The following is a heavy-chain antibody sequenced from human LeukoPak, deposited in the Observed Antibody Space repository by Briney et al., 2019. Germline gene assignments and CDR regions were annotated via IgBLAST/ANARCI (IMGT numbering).Heavy chain of an antibody. CDR3: ARGRSSSWYPFDY. D-gene: IGHD6-13*01. Sequence: PSETLSLTCAVYGVSFSGYSWSWIRQPPGKGLEWIGEINHSGSTNYNPYLKSRVTITVDTSKNQFSLKLSSVTAADTAVYYCARGRSSSWYPFDYWGQGTLVTVSS. J-gene: IGHJ4*02. CDR2: INHSGST. CDR1: GVSFSGYS. V-gene: IGHV4-34*01.